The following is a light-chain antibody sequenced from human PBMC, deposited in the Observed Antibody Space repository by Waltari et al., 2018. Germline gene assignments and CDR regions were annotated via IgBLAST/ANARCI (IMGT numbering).Light chain of an antibody. V-gene: IGLV3-19*01. CDR1: SLKNFY. CDR3: NSRDNSGNHNV. J-gene: IGLJ6*01. CDR2: GKN. Sequence: SSELTQDPSVTVALGQPVRIPCQGDSLKNFYASWYQQKPGQAPVLVFYGKNTRPSGIPDRFSGSSSGNTASLTITGAQAEDEADYYCNSRDNSGNHNVFGSGTKVTVL.